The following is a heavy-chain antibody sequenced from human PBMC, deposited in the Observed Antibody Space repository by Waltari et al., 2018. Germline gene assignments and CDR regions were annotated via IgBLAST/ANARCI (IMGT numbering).Heavy chain of an antibody. CDR3: ARRLPYYYDSSGYYYDY. CDR1: GGSISSSSYY. V-gene: IGHV4-39*01. J-gene: IGHJ4*02. CDR2: IYYSGST. Sequence: QLQLQESGPGLVKPSETLSLTCTVSGGSISSSSYYWGWIRQPPGKGLEWIGSIYYSGSTYYNPSLKSRVTISVDTSKNQFSLKLSSGTAADTAVYYCARRLPYYYDSSGYYYDYWGQGTLVTVSS. D-gene: IGHD3-22*01.